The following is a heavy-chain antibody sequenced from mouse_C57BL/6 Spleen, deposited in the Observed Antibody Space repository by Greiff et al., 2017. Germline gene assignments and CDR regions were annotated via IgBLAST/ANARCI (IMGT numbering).Heavy chain of an antibody. J-gene: IGHJ2*01. Sequence: QVQLQQSGAELARPGASVKLSCKASGYTFTSYGISWVKQRTGQGLEWIGEIYPRSGNTYYNEKFKGKATLTADKSSSTAYMELSSLTSEDSAVYYCARERGTVVAPFDYWGQGTTLTVSS. V-gene: IGHV1-81*01. D-gene: IGHD1-1*01. CDR3: ARERGTVVAPFDY. CDR1: GYTFTSYG. CDR2: IYPRSGNT.